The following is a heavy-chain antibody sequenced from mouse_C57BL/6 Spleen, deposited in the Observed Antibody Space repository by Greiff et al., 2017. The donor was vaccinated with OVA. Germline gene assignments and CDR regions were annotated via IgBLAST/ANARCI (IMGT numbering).Heavy chain of an antibody. CDR2: IYPGSGST. CDR1: GYTFTSYW. CDR3: ARSYYGSSYYAMDY. V-gene: IGHV1-55*01. J-gene: IGHJ4*01. Sequence: QVQLKESGAELVKPGASVKMSCKASGYTFTSYWITWVKQRPGQGLVWIGDIYPGSGSTNYNEKFKSKATLTVDTSSSTAYMQLSSLTSEDAAVDYCARSYYGSSYYAMDYWGQGTSVTVSS. D-gene: IGHD1-1*01.